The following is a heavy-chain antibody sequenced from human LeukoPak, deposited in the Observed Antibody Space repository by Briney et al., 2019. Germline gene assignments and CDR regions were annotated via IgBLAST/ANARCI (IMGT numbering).Heavy chain of an antibody. CDR3: ARIVSPAFDI. CDR2: IYYSGST. D-gene: IGHD3-22*01. Sequence: PSETLSLTCTVSGGSVSSGSYYWSWIRQPPGKGLEWIGYIYYSGSTNYNPSLKSRVTISVDTSKNQFSLKLSSVTAADTAVYYCARIVSPAFDIWGQGTMVTVSS. V-gene: IGHV4-61*01. J-gene: IGHJ3*02. CDR1: GGSVSSGSYY.